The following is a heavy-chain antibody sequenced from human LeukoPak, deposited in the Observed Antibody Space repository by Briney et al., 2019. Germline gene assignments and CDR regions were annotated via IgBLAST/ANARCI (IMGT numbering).Heavy chain of an antibody. CDR3: AKAGYCSGGSCPTHYFDY. Sequence: VASVKVSCKASGYTFTGYYMLWVRQAPGQGLEWMGWINPNSGGTKNAQKFQGRVTMTRDTSISTAYLELSRLRSDDTAVYYCAKAGYCSGGSCPTHYFDYWGQGTLVTVSS. V-gene: IGHV1-2*02. CDR2: INPNSGGT. CDR1: GYTFTGYY. J-gene: IGHJ4*02. D-gene: IGHD2-15*01.